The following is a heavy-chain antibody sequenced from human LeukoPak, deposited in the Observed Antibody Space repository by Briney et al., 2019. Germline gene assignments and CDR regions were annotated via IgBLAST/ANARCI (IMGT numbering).Heavy chain of an antibody. CDR2: ISAYNGNT. Sequence: GASVKVSCKASGYTFTSYGISWVRQAPGQGLEWMGWISAYNGNTNYAQKLQGRVTMTTDTSTSTAYMELRSLRSDDTAVYYCARHAPSYSSGWYYFDYWGQGTLVTVSS. V-gene: IGHV1-18*01. CDR3: ARHAPSYSSGWYYFDY. CDR1: GYTFTSYG. J-gene: IGHJ4*02. D-gene: IGHD6-19*01.